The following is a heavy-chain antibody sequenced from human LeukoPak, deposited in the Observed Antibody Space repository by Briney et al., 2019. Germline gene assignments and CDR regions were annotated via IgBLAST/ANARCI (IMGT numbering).Heavy chain of an antibody. CDR2: IYYSGST. CDR1: GGSINSYY. CDR3: AREHYYDSSGYFDY. Sequence: RTSETLSLTCTVSGGSINSYYWSWIRQPPGKGLEWIGYIYYSGSTNYNPSLKSRVTISVDTSKNQFSLKLSSVTAADTAVYYCAREHYYDSSGYFDYWGQGTLVTVSS. D-gene: IGHD3-22*01. V-gene: IGHV4-59*01. J-gene: IGHJ4*02.